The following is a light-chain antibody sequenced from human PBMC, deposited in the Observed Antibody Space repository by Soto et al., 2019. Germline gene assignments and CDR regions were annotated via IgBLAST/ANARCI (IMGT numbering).Light chain of an antibody. Sequence: QSVLTQPPSVSGAPGQTITMSFTGSGSNVGASYDVHWYQVLPGAGPRLLIYKNNNRPSGVPDRFSGSKSGTSASLAITGLRAEDEAEYYCQSYDNILSGPLFGGGTKLTVL. CDR2: KNN. J-gene: IGLJ3*02. CDR3: QSYDNILSGPL. V-gene: IGLV1-40*01. CDR1: GSNVGASYD.